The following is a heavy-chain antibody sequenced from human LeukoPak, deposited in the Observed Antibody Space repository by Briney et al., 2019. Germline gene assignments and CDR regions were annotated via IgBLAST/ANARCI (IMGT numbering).Heavy chain of an antibody. Sequence: GGSLRLSCAASGFSFSSFAMSWVRQAPGKGLEWVSAISGSGTATHYAASVRGRFTVSRDNSKNTVYLEMNSLRAEDTAIYYCAKDISSTSSTPFDPWGQGTLVTVSS. CDR3: AKDISSTSSTPFDP. CDR2: ISGSGTAT. J-gene: IGHJ5*02. D-gene: IGHD3-3*02. V-gene: IGHV3-23*01. CDR1: GFSFSSFA.